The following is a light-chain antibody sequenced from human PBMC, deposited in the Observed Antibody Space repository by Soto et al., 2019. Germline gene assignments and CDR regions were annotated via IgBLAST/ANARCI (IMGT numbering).Light chain of an antibody. CDR3: AAWDDSLSGVV. Sequence: QSVLTQPPSASGPPGQRVTISCYGSSSNIGSNYVYWYQQLPGTAPKLLSYRNNQRPSGVPDRFAGSKSGTSASLAISGLRSEDEANYYCAAWDDSLSGVVFGGGTKLTVL. V-gene: IGLV1-47*01. CDR2: RNN. CDR1: SSNIGSNY. J-gene: IGLJ3*02.